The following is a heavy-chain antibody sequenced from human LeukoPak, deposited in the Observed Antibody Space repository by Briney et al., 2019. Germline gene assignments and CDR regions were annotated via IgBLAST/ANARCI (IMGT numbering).Heavy chain of an antibody. V-gene: IGHV4-59*01. D-gene: IGHD6-13*01. Sequence: PSETLSLTCNVSGGSIGSYYWSWIRQPPGKGLEWIGYIYYSGSTNYNPSLKSRVTISVDTSKNQFSLKLSSVTAADTAVYYCASGGYSSSWYVYWGQGTLVTVSS. CDR2: IYYSGST. CDR1: GGSIGSYY. CDR3: ASGGYSSSWYVY. J-gene: IGHJ4*02.